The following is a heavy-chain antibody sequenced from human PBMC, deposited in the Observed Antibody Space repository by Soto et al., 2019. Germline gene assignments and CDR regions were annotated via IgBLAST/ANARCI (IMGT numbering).Heavy chain of an antibody. CDR2: LSYDGNNI. J-gene: IGHJ6*02. CDR1: GFTFSNYA. V-gene: IGHV3-30-3*01. Sequence: VQLVESGGGVVQPGRSLRLSCAASGFTFSNYAIHWVRQAPGKGLEWVAVLSYDGNNIHYADSVKGRFTVSRHDSENSLYLEMNNLKTDDTAVYYCTRGAGENQKLESYYYGLDVWGLGTTVIVSS. CDR3: TRGAGENQKLESYYYGLDV. D-gene: IGHD7-27*01.